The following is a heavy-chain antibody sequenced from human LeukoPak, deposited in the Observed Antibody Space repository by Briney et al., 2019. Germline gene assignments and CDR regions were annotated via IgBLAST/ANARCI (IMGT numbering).Heavy chain of an antibody. J-gene: IGHJ4*02. V-gene: IGHV3-23*01. D-gene: IGHD3-10*01. CDR2: ISGSGGST. Sequence: GGSLRLSCAASGFTFSSYAMSWVRQAPGKGLEWVSAISGSGGSTYYADSVKGRFTISRDNSKNTLYLQMNSLRAEDTAMYYCARDRFGELLRALSYWGQGTLVTVSS. CDR3: ARDRFGELLRALSY. CDR1: GFTFSSYA.